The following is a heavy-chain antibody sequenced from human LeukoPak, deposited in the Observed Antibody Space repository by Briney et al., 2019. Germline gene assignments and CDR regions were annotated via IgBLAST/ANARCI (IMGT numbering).Heavy chain of an antibody. J-gene: IGHJ4*02. CDR3: ATAAYSYTKRDFDY. Sequence: GGSLRLSCAASGFTFSSYAMSWVRQAPGKGLEWMGGFDPEDGETIYAQKFQGRVTMTEDTSTDTAYMELSSLRSEDTAVYYCATAAYSYTKRDFDYWGQGTLVTVSS. D-gene: IGHD5-18*01. CDR2: FDPEDGET. V-gene: IGHV1-24*01. CDR1: GFTFSSYA.